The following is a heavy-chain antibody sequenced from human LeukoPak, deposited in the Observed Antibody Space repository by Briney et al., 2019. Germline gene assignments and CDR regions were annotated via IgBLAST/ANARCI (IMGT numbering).Heavy chain of an antibody. CDR1: GGSFSGYY. CDR3: ARKRLISPFDY. V-gene: IGHV4-34*01. J-gene: IGHJ4*02. D-gene: IGHD1-1*01. CDR2: INHSGST. Sequence: SETLSLTCAVYGGSFSGYYWSWIRQPPGKGLEWIGEINHSGSTNYNPSLKSRVTISVDTSKNQFSLKLSSVTAADTAVYYCARKRLISPFDYWGQGTLVTVSS.